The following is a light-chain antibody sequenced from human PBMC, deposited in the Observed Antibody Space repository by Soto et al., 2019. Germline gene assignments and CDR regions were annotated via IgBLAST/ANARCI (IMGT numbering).Light chain of an antibody. CDR1: QSIGST. Sequence: EIVMTQSPATLSVSPGERATLSCRASQSIGSTLAWYQQKPGQAPRLLIYDASTRATGIPVRFSGSGSGTEFTLTINRLQSEDFTVYYCQQYNNWPFAFGPGTKVDIK. V-gene: IGKV3-15*01. CDR2: DAS. J-gene: IGKJ3*01. CDR3: QQYNNWPFA.